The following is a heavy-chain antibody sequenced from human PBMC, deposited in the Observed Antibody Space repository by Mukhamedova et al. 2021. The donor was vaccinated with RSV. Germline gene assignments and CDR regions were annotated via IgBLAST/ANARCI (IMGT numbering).Heavy chain of an antibody. V-gene: IGHV3-30-3*01. Sequence: GFTFSSYAMHWVRQAPGKGLEWVAVISYDGSNKYYADSVKGRFTISRDNSKNTLYLQMNSLRAEDTAVYYCARDPHWNYGFIWY. CDR2: ISYDGSNK. CDR3: ARDPHWNYGFIWY. D-gene: IGHD1-7*01. J-gene: IGHJ2*01. CDR1: GFTFSSYA.